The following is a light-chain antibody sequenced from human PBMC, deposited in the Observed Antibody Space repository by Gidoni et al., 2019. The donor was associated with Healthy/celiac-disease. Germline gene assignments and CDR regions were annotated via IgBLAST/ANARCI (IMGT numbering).Light chain of an antibody. CDR3: QQYNNWPSWT. CDR1: QSVSSN. J-gene: IGKJ1*01. V-gene: IGKV3-15*01. Sequence: EIVMTLSPATLSGSPGERATLSCRASQSVSSNLAWYQQKPGQAPRLLIYGASTRATGIPARFSGSGSGTEFTITISSLQSEDFAIYYCQQYNNWPSWTFGQGTKVEIK. CDR2: GAS.